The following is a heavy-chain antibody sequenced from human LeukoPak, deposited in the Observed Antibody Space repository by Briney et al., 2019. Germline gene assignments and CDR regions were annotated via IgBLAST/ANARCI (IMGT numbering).Heavy chain of an antibody. V-gene: IGHV4-30-2*01. J-gene: IGHJ5*02. CDR2: IYHSGST. CDR1: GGSISSGGYS. CDR3: ARALIRVRGVGGFDP. D-gene: IGHD3-10*01. Sequence: PSGTLSLTCAVSGGSISSGGYSWSWIRQPPGKGLEWIGYIYHSGSTYYNPSLKSRVTISVDRSKNQFSLKLSSVTAADTAVYYCARALIRVRGVGGFDPWGQGTLVTVSS.